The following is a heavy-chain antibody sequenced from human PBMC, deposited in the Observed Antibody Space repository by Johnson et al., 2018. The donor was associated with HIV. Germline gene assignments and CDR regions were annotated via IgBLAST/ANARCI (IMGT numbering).Heavy chain of an antibody. CDR2: INLDGSEK. CDR3: ARKGDAFDI. CDR1: GFTFSNYW. Sequence: VQLVESGGGLAQPGESLRLSCADSGFTFSNYWMTWVRQAPGKGLEWVANINLDGSEKYYVDSVKGRFTISRDNAKNSLHLQMNSLRADDTAVYYCARKGDAFDIWGEGTMVTVSS. J-gene: IGHJ3*02. V-gene: IGHV3-7*05.